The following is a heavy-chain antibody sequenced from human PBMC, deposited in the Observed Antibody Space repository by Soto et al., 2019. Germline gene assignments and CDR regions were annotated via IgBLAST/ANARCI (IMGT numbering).Heavy chain of an antibody. CDR1: GYGFTTYG. Sequence: QVHLVQSGAEVKKPGASVKVSCMGSGYGFTTYGITWVRQAPGQGLEWMAWISAHNGNTNYAQKVQGRVTVTRDTSTSTAYMELRSLRYDDTAVYYCARGRYGDYWGQGALVTVSS. V-gene: IGHV1-18*01. D-gene: IGHD1-1*01. CDR2: ISAHNGNT. J-gene: IGHJ4*02. CDR3: ARGRYGDY.